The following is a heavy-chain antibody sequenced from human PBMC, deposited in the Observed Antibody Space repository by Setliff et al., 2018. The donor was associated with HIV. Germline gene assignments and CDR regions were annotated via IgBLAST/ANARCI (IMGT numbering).Heavy chain of an antibody. J-gene: IGHJ4*02. V-gene: IGHV4-34*01. D-gene: IGHD3-10*01. CDR1: GGSFSNYY. CDR3: ARGSRNYYGSGALDY. Sequence: ETLSLTCAVYGGSFSNYYWSWIRQPPGKGPEWIGEINHSGKTDYNPSVKSRVTISIDTSKNQFSLRLSSVTAADTAVYHCARGSRNYYGSGALDYWGQGTLVTV. CDR2: INHSGKT.